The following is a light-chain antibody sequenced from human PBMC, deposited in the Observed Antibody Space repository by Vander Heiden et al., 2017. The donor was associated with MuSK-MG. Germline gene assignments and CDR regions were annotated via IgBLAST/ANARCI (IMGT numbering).Light chain of an antibody. V-gene: IGKV1-5*03. J-gene: IGKJ5*01. Sequence: DIQMTQSPSTLSASVVARVTITCRASQSISSWLAWYQQKPGKATKLLIYKASSVESGAPSRISGSGSGKDFTLTISSLQPDDFANYYCQQYNSYLITFGQGTRLEIK. CDR1: QSISSW. CDR2: KAS. CDR3: QQYNSYLIT.